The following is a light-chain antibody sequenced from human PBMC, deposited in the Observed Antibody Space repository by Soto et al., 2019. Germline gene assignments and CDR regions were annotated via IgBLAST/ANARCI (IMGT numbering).Light chain of an antibody. V-gene: IGLV1-44*01. CDR2: SNS. Sequence: QSVLAQPPSASGTPGQRVTISCSGNNSNIGSNTVNWYQQLPGMAPKLLIYSNSQGTSGVPDRFSGSKSGTSASLAISGLQSEDDAHYYCATWDDSLNGPVFGGGTKVTVL. CDR3: ATWDDSLNGPV. CDR1: NSNIGSNT. J-gene: IGLJ2*01.